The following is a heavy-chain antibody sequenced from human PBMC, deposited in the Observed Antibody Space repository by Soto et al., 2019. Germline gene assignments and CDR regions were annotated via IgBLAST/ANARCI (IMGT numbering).Heavy chain of an antibody. CDR3: ARQGWELLGAGNFDY. CDR2: IYYSGST. D-gene: IGHD1-26*01. CDR1: GGSISSYY. J-gene: IGHJ4*02. Sequence: QVQLQESGPGLVEPSETLSLTCTVSGGSISSYYWTWIRQPPGKGLEWIGYIYYSGSTNYNPSLKSRVTISVDTSKNQFSLKLSSVTAADTAVYYCARQGWELLGAGNFDYWGQGTLVTVSS. V-gene: IGHV4-59*08.